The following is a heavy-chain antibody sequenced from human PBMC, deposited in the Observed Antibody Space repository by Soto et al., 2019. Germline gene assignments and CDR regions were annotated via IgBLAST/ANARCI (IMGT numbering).Heavy chain of an antibody. D-gene: IGHD7-27*01. V-gene: IGHV4-34*01. Sequence: SATLALTGAVYGGSFSGYYWSWIRQPPGKGLEWIGEINHIGITNYNPSXSSRVAISVDTSKNQFSLKLSSVTAADTAVYYCARITGDTYYYYGMDVWGQGTTVTVSS. J-gene: IGHJ6*02. CDR3: ARITGDTYYYYGMDV. CDR2: INHIGIT. CDR1: GGSFSGYY.